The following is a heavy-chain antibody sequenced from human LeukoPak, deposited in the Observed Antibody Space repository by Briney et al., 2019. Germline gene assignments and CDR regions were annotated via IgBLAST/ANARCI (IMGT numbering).Heavy chain of an antibody. D-gene: IGHD3-22*01. J-gene: IGHJ3*02. V-gene: IGHV3-7*03. CDR3: ARDRAPYYYDSSGYRTRDAFDI. CDR2: IKQDGSEK. Sequence: PGGSLRLPCAASGFTFSSYWMSWVRQAPGKGLEWVANIKQDGSEKYYVDSVKGRFTISRDNAKNSLYLQMNSLRAEDTALYYCARDRAPYYYDSSGYRTRDAFDIWGQGTMVTVSS. CDR1: GFTFSSYW.